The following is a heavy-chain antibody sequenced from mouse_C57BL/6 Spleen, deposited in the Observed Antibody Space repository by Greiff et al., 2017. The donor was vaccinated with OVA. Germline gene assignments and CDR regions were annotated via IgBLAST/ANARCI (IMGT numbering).Heavy chain of an antibody. CDR1: GFSLTSYG. Sequence: QVQLPQSGPGLVQPSQSLSIPCPVSGFSLTSYGVPWVRQSPGKGLEWLGVIWSGGSTYYNAAFISRLSISKYNSKSQVFCKMNSLQADDPAIDYCARSVGGNHDYWGQGTTLTVSA. J-gene: IGHJ2*01. CDR2: IWSGGST. V-gene: IGHV2-2*01. CDR3: ARSVGGNHDY. D-gene: IGHD2-1*01.